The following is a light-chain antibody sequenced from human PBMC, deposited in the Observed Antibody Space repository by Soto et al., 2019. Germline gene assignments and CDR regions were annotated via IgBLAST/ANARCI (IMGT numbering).Light chain of an antibody. CDR2: TAS. Sequence: IQMTQSPSSLSASVGDRVTITCRASQSISRNLNWYQQKPGKAPELLIYTASNLQSGVPSRFSGSGSGTDFALTISSLQPEYSAVSYCQQSHSSPLSFGGGTMVEFK. CDR1: QSISRN. V-gene: IGKV1-39*01. CDR3: QQSHSSPLS. J-gene: IGKJ4*01.